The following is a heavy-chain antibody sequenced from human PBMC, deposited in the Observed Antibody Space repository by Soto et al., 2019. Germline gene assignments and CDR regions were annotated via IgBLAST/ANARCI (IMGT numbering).Heavy chain of an antibody. CDR3: ARGTRVRGIITNFDY. CDR2: IIPIFGKA. J-gene: IGHJ4*02. Sequence: SAKVSCKASGGTFSSYAIIWVRQAPGQGLEWMGGIIPIFGKANYAQKFQGRVTITADESTNTAYMELRNLRSGDTAVYYCARGTRVRGIITNFDYWGQGTLVTVSS. V-gene: IGHV1-69*13. CDR1: GGTFSSYA. D-gene: IGHD3-10*01.